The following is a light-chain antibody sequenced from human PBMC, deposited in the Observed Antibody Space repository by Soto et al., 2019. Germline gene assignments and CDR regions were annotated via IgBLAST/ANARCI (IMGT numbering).Light chain of an antibody. CDR2: GNS. CDR1: SSNIGAGYD. J-gene: IGLJ2*01. V-gene: IGLV1-40*01. Sequence: QSVLTQPPSVSGAPGQRVTISCTGSSSNIGAGYDVHWYQQLPGTAPKLLIYGNSNRPSGVPDRFSGSKSGTSASLAITVLQAEDEADYYCQCYDSSLSAGVFGGGTKLTVL. CDR3: QCYDSSLSAGV.